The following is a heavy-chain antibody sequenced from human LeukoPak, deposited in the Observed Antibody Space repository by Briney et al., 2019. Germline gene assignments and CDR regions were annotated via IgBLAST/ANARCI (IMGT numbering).Heavy chain of an antibody. J-gene: IGHJ4*02. CDR2: LIGSGGRT. CDR1: GVTRINYG. V-gene: IGHV3-23*01. D-gene: IGHD3-10*01. Sequence: PGGSLRLSCAVSGVTRINYGMSWVRQAPGKGLEWVAGLIGSGGRTNYADSVKGRFTISRDNAKNTLYLQMNSLRAEDTAVYFCAKRGVVIRVILVGFQKEAYYFDSWGQGALVTVSS. CDR3: AKRGVVIRVILVGFQKEAYYFDS.